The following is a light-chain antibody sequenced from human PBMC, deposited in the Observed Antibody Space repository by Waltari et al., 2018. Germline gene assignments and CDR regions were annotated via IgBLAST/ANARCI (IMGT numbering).Light chain of an antibody. J-gene: IGLJ3*02. CDR3: QAWDSNVAV. Sequence: SFELIQPPSESVSPGQTASVSCSGEKLGDKYVYWYQQKPGQSPLLVMFHANKRPSGSPGRFSGSNSGNTATLTSSENQDIDEADSDCQAWDSNVAVFGRGTKVTVL. CDR1: KLGDKY. CDR2: HAN. V-gene: IGLV3-1*01.